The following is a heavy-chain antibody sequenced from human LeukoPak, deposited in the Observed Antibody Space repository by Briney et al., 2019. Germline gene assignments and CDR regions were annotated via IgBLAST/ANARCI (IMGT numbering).Heavy chain of an antibody. J-gene: IGHJ3*02. CDR2: MNPNSGNT. CDR3: ARRRGYGSGSYDAFDI. Sequence: ASVKVSCKASGYTFTNYDINWVRQATGQGLEWMGWMNPNSGNTGYAQKFQGRVTMTRNTSISTAYMELSSLRSEDTAVYYCARRRGYGSGSYDAFDIWGQGTMVTVSS. D-gene: IGHD3-10*01. V-gene: IGHV1-8*01. CDR1: GYTFTNYD.